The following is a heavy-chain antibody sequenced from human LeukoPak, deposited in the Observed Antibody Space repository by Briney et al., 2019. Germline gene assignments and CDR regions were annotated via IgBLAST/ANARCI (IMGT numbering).Heavy chain of an antibody. D-gene: IGHD5-24*01. Sequence: GGSLRLSCAASGFTFSSYAMHWVRQAPGKGLEWVAVISYDGSNKYYADSVKGRFTISRDNSKNTLYLQMNSLRAEDTAVYYCASPGRRWLQWDAFDIWGQGTMVTVSS. J-gene: IGHJ3*02. V-gene: IGHV3-30-3*01. CDR2: ISYDGSNK. CDR1: GFTFSSYA. CDR3: ASPGRRWLQWDAFDI.